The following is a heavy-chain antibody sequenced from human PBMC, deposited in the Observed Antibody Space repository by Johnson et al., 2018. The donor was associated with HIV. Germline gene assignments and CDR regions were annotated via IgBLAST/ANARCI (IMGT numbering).Heavy chain of an antibody. Sequence: VQLVESGGGLVKPGGSLRLSCAASGFTFSSYAMSWVRQAPGKGLEWVSTITGSSGSTYYADSVKGRFTISRDNSKNTLYLQMNSLRAEDTAVYYCAKDKEYSSSPGAFDIWGQGTMVTVSS. CDR1: GFTFSSYA. V-gene: IGHV3-23*04. CDR2: ITGSSGST. J-gene: IGHJ3*02. CDR3: AKDKEYSSSPGAFDI. D-gene: IGHD6-6*01.